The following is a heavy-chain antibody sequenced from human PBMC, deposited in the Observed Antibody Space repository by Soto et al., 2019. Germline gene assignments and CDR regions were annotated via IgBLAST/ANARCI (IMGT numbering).Heavy chain of an antibody. V-gene: IGHV3-72*01. CDR1: GFTFSDQF. J-gene: IGHJ1*01. CDR2: SRNRHSYYTT. D-gene: IGHD2-8*02. Sequence: GGSLRLSCAASGFTFSDQFMDWVRQAPGKGLEWVARSRNRHSYYTTEHAASVRGRFTVSRDDSKNSLYLQMSSLKTEDTAVYYCAGGATGRAPFQHWGRGTLVTVSS. CDR3: AGGATGRAPFQH.